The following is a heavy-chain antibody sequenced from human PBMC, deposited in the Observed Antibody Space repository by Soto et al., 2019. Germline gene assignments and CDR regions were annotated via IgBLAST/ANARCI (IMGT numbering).Heavy chain of an antibody. CDR3: ARAPLYDSSGYPLFSFDY. J-gene: IGHJ4*02. Sequence: GGSLRLSCAVSGFTFSNNAMSWVRQAPGKGLEWVSDISSSGGSTNYADSVKGRFTISRDNSKNTLYLQMNSLRADDTAVYYCARAPLYDSSGYPLFSFDYWGQGTLVTVSS. CDR1: GFTFSNNA. CDR2: ISSSGGST. D-gene: IGHD3-22*01. V-gene: IGHV3-23*01.